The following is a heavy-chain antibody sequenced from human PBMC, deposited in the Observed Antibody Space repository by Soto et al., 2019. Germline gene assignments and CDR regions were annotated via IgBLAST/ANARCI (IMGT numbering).Heavy chain of an antibody. D-gene: IGHD5-18*01. Sequence: QVQLQESGPGLVKPSETLSLTCTVSGGSVSSGSYYWSWIRQPPGKGLEWIGYIYYSGSTNYNPSLKRRVTITVDTSKTQCSLKLSSVTAADTAVYYCARISGYSYGLPPYFDYWGQRTLVTVSS. CDR3: ARISGYSYGLPPYFDY. CDR2: IYYSGST. J-gene: IGHJ4*02. V-gene: IGHV4-61*01. CDR1: GGSVSSGSYY.